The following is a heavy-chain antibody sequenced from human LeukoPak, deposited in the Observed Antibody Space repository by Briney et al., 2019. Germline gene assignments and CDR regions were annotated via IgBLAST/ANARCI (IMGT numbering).Heavy chain of an antibody. J-gene: IGHJ4*02. CDR1: GGSISSGGYY. Sequence: PSETLSLTCTVSGGSISSGGYYWSWIRQHPGKGLEWIGYIYYSGSTYYNPSLKSRVTISVDTSKNQFSLKLSSVTAADTAVYYCARVSRGITGTTRCPVNYWGQGTLVTVSS. V-gene: IGHV4-31*03. CDR3: ARVSRGITGTTRCPVNY. D-gene: IGHD1-7*01. CDR2: IYYSGST.